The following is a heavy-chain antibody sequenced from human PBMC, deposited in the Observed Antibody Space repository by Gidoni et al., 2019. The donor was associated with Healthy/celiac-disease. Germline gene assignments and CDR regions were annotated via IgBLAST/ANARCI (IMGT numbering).Heavy chain of an antibody. V-gene: IGHV4-39*01. J-gene: IGHJ4*02. Sequence: QPPPQGFGPGPVKPLEAPFPTLHCPGCPISSSWYYWGWNRQPPGKGLEWIGSIYYSGSTYYNPSLKSRVTISVDTSKNQFSLKLSSVTAADTAVYYCARPVDDYGDYVFDYWGQGTLVTVSS. CDR2: IYYSGST. CDR1: GCPISSSWYY. CDR3: ARPVDDYGDYVFDY. D-gene: IGHD4-17*01.